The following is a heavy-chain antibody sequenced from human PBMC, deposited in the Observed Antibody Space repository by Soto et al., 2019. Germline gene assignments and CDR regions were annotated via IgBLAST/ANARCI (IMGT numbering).Heavy chain of an antibody. CDR2: IKQDGSEK. D-gene: IGHD2-15*01. V-gene: IGHV3-7*01. Sequence: EVQLVESGGGLVQPGGSLRLSCAASGFTFSSYWMSWVRQAPGKGLEWVANIKQDGSEKYYVDSVKGRFTISRDNAKNSMYLQMNRLRAEDTAVYYCARVGYCSGGSCYDGGYYYYYYMDVWGKGTTVTVSS. CDR1: GFTFSSYW. J-gene: IGHJ6*03. CDR3: ARVGYCSGGSCYDGGYYYYYYMDV.